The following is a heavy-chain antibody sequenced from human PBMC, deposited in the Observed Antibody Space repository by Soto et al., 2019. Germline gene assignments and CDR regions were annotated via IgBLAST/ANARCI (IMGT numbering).Heavy chain of an antibody. V-gene: IGHV3-74*01. CDR3: VRGGRGGFDY. CDR2: INLDGRTT. J-gene: IGHJ4*02. D-gene: IGHD3-16*01. CDR1: GFTFSDYW. Sequence: EVQLVESGGGLVQPGGSLRLSCAASGFTFSDYWMRWVRQAPGKGLVWVSRINLDGRTTNYAESVRGRFTISRDNAKNTVYLQMNGLRADDTALYYCVRGGRGGFDYWGQGALVTVSS.